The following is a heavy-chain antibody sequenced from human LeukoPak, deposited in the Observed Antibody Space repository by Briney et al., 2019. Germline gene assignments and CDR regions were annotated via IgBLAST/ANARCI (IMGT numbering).Heavy chain of an antibody. V-gene: IGHV4-4*08. CDR1: GDSISGYY. J-gene: IGHJ5*02. CDR3: ARLGTGYDSSGYSIGWFDP. CDR2: IHSSGTT. D-gene: IGHD3-22*01. Sequence: SETLSLTCTVSGDSISGYYWSWIRQPPGKGLEWIAFIHSSGTTNYNPSLKSRVTISVDTSKNQFSLRLSSVTAADTAVYYCARLGTGYDSSGYSIGWFDPWGQGTLVTVSS.